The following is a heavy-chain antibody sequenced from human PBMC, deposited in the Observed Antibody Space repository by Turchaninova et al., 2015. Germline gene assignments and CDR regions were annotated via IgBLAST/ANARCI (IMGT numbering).Heavy chain of an antibody. CDR3: ARDCNPSHYDVYGMDV. V-gene: IGHV4-30-4*01. Sequence: QVQLQESGPGLVKPSQTLSLTCPVPGGSISSGDYYWSWIRHPPGKGLEWIGYIYYSGSTHYNPSLKSRVIILVDTSKNQFSLKLTSVTAADTAVYYCARDCNPSHYDVYGMDVWGQGTTVTVSS. CDR2: IYYSGST. CDR1: GGSISSGDYY. J-gene: IGHJ6*02. D-gene: IGHD3-22*01.